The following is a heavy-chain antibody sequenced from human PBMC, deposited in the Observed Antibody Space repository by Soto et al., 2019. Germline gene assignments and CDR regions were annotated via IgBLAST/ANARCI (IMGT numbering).Heavy chain of an antibody. CDR2: ISGSGGST. V-gene: IGHV3-23*01. J-gene: IGHJ2*01. CDR3: AKDSARYSSSWYRSWYFDL. D-gene: IGHD6-13*01. CDR1: GFTFSSYA. Sequence: GGSLRLSCAASGFTFSSYAMSWVRQAPGKGLEWVSAISGSGGSTYYADSVKGRFTISRDNSKNTLYLQMNSLRAEDTAVYYCAKDSARYSSSWYRSWYFDLWGRGTLVTVSS.